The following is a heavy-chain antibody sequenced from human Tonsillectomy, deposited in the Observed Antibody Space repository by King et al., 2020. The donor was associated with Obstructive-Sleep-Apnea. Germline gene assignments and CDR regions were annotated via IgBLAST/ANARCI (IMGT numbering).Heavy chain of an antibody. V-gene: IGHV1-18*01. CDR1: GYTFTSYA. D-gene: IGHD3-22*01. Sequence: VQLVESGAEVKKPGASVKVSFKASGYTFTSYAISWVRQAPGKGLEWMGWVSAYNGKTNYEQKIQGRVTMTPDTSTSTAYMGLRSLRSDDTAVYYCARSSGVSSAYYHDYWGQGTLVTVSS. J-gene: IGHJ4*02. CDR2: VSAYNGKT. CDR3: ARSSGVSSAYYHDY.